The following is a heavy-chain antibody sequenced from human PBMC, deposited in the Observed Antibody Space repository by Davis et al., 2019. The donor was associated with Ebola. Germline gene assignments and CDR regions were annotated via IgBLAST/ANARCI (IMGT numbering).Heavy chain of an antibody. V-gene: IGHV6-1*01. CDR2: TYYNSKWYT. D-gene: IGHD3-10*01. J-gene: IGHJ6*02. CDR1: GDSVSGNNGA. CDR3: VRGWGRTGMGV. Sequence: PSETLSLTCAISGDSVSGNNGAWNWIRQSPSRGLEWLGRTYYNSKWYTDYAVSVRGRITINPDTSKNQLSLQLNSVTPEDTAVYYCVRGWGRTGMGVWGQGTTVTVSS.